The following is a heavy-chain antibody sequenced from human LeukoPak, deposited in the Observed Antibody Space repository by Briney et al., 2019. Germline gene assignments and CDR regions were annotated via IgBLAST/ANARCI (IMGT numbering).Heavy chain of an antibody. CDR2: IWYDGSNK. D-gene: IGHD6-19*01. CDR1: GFTFSSYG. Sequence: AGGSLRLSCAASGFTFSSYGMHWVRQAPGKGLEWVAVIWYDGSNKYYADSVKGRFTISRDNAKNSLYLQMNSLRAEDTAVYYCARDRPQEQWLESWGQGTLVTVSS. CDR3: ARDRPQEQWLES. V-gene: IGHV3-33*01. J-gene: IGHJ5*02.